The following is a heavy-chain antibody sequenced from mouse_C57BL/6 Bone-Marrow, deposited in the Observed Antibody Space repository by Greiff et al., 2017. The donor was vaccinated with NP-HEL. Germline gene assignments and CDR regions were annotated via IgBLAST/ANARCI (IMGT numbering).Heavy chain of an antibody. CDR2: FYPRCGIT. J-gene: IGHJ4*01. V-gene: IGHV1-81*01. CDR3: ARLSYDDSSHYYAMDY. Sequence: QVQLQQSGAELARPGASVKLSCKASGYTFTSYGISWVKQRTGQGLEWIGEFYPRCGITYYNEKFKGKATLTADKSSSTSYMELRSLASEDSAVYFCARLSYDDSSHYYAMDYWGQGTSVTVSS. CDR1: GYTFTSYG. D-gene: IGHD1-1*01.